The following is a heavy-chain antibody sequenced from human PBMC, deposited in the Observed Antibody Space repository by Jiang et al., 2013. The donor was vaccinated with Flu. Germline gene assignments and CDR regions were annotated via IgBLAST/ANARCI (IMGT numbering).Heavy chain of an antibody. Sequence: GLVQPGGSLRLSCAASGFTFSSYEMNWVRQAPGKGLEWVSYISSSGNTIYYADSVKGRFTISRDNAKNSLYLQMNSLRAEDTAVYYCAREGKGGKSYYFYYFMDVWGNGTTVTVSS. J-gene: IGHJ6*03. V-gene: IGHV3-48*03. D-gene: IGHD1-26*01. CDR3: AREGKGGKSYYFYYFMDV. CDR2: ISSSGNTI. CDR1: GFTFSSYE.